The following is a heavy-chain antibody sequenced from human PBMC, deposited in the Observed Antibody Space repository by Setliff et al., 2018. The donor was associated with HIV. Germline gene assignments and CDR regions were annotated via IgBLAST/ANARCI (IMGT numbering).Heavy chain of an antibody. D-gene: IGHD3-22*01. V-gene: IGHV4-39*01. CDR3: ASRIYYYDSNNFLREEGFDP. J-gene: IGHJ5*02. CDR1: GGSASNSRYY. Sequence: SETLSLTCTVSGGSASNSRYYWAWIRQPPGKGLEYIGSVHYNEKTYYNPSLKSRVTISIDTSKNQFSPNLTAVTAADTAVYYCASRIYYYDSNNFLREEGFDPWGQGTLVTVSS. CDR2: VHYNEKT.